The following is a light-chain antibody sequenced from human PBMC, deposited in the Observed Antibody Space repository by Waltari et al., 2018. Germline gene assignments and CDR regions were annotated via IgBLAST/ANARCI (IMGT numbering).Light chain of an antibody. J-gene: IGLJ7*01. Sequence: QSVLTQPPSVSAAPGQKATISCSGSSSNIGNNYVSWYQQLPGTAPKLLIYEKNKRPSGIPDRCSGSKSGTSATLGITGLQTGDEADYYCGTWDSSLPAGVFGGGTQLTVL. V-gene: IGLV1-51*02. CDR3: GTWDSSLPAGV. CDR1: SSNIGNNY. CDR2: EKN.